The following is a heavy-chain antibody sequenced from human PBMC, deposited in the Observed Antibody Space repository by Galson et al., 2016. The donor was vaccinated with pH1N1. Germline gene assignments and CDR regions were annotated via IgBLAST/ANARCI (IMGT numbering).Heavy chain of an antibody. Sequence: SLRLSCAASGFTFSDYYMDWVRQAPGKGLEWVGRSRNKAKSYTTEYAASVQGRFTISRDESKNSLYLQMNSLKSEDTAIYYCARAFHSFDIWGQGTMVTVSS. D-gene: IGHD2/OR15-2a*01. CDR1: GFTFSDYY. CDR3: ARAFHSFDI. V-gene: IGHV3-72*01. CDR2: SRNKAKSYTT. J-gene: IGHJ3*02.